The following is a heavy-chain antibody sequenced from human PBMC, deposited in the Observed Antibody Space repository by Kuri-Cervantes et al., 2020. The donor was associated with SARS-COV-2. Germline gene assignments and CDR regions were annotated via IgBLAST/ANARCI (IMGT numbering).Heavy chain of an antibody. V-gene: IGHV4-59*01. CDR3: ARDSGITGTFDY. D-gene: IGHD1-20*01. CDR1: GGSISSYY. Sequence: SETLSLTCTVSGGSISSYYWSWIRQPPGKGLEWIGYIYYSGSTNYNPSLKSRVTISVDTSKNQFSLKLGSVTAADTAVYYCARDSGITGTFDYWGQGTLVTVSS. CDR2: IYYSGST. J-gene: IGHJ4*02.